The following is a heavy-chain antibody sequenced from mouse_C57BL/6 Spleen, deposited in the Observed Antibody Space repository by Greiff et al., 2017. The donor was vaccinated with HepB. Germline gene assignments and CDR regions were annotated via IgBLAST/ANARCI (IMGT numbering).Heavy chain of an antibody. Sequence: EVNLVESGGGLVKPGGSLKLSCAASGFTFSDYGMHWVRQAPEKGLEWVAYISSGSSTIYYADTVKGRFTISRDNAKNTLFLQMTSLRSEDTAMYYCARDYGSSRGYAMDYWGQGTSVTVSS. D-gene: IGHD1-1*01. CDR1: GFTFSDYG. V-gene: IGHV5-17*01. J-gene: IGHJ4*01. CDR3: ARDYGSSRGYAMDY. CDR2: ISSGSSTI.